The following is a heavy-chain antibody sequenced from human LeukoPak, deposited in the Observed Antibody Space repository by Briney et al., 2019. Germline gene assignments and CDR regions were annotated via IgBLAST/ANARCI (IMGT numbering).Heavy chain of an antibody. D-gene: IGHD2-2*01. J-gene: IGHJ5*02. V-gene: IGHV3-23*01. Sequence: PGGSLRLSCAASGFTFSSYAMSWVRQAPGKGLEWVSAISGSGGSTYYADSVKGRFTISRDNSKNTLYLQMNSLRAEDTAVYYCAKYRYCSSTSCFRWFDPWGQGTLVTVSS. CDR2: ISGSGGST. CDR3: AKYRYCSSTSCFRWFDP. CDR1: GFTFSSYA.